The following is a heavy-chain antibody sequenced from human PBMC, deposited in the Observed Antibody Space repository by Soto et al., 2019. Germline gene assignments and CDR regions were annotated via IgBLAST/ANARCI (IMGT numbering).Heavy chain of an antibody. CDR1: GFTVDDYA. J-gene: IGHJ4*02. D-gene: IGHD4-17*01. Sequence: EVQLVESGGGLVQPGRSLRLSCAASGFTVDDYAMHWVRQAPGKGLEWVSGISWNSETIDYADSVKGLFTISRDNSKSSLFLQFNSLRPDATALYYCAKDMKWGGMTTIHYFDSWGQGTLVTVSS. CDR2: ISWNSETI. CDR3: AKDMKWGGMTTIHYFDS. V-gene: IGHV3-9*01.